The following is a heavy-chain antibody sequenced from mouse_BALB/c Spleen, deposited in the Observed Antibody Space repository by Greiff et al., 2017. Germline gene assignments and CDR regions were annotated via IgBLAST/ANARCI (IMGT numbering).Heavy chain of an antibody. J-gene: IGHJ4*01. CDR1: GFTFSNYW. CDR3: TRGCYYSMDY. CDR2: IRLKSNNYAT. Sequence: EVMLVESGGGLVQPGGSMKLSCVASGFTFSNYWMNWVRQSPEKGLEWVAEIRLKSNNYATHYAESVKGRFTISRDDSKSSVYLQMNNLRAEDTGIYYCTRGCYYSMDYWGQGTSVTVSS. V-gene: IGHV6-6*02.